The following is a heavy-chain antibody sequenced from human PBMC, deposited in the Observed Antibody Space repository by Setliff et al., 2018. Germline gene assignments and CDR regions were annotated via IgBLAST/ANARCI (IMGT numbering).Heavy chain of an antibody. J-gene: IGHJ4*02. V-gene: IGHV3-33*01. CDR2: IWYDGSNT. CDR3: ARSDGGSSGLDY. Sequence: GGSLRLSCAASGFTFSSYAMHWVRQAPGKGLEWVAFIWYDGSNTYYTGSVKGRFTISRDNSRNTLYLQMNSLGAEDTAVYYCARSDGGSSGLDYWGQGTLVTVSS. D-gene: IGHD2-15*01. CDR1: GFTFSSYA.